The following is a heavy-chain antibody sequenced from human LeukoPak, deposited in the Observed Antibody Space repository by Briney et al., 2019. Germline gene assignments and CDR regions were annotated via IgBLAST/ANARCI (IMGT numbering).Heavy chain of an antibody. Sequence: GASVKVSCKASGYTFTGYYMHWVRQAPGQGLEWMGWINPNSGGTNYAQKFQGRVTMTRDTSISTAYMELSRLTSDDTAVYYCARTGSGWSETDAFDIWGQGTMVTVSS. CDR2: INPNSGGT. CDR3: ARTGSGWSETDAFDI. V-gene: IGHV1-2*02. J-gene: IGHJ3*02. D-gene: IGHD6-19*01. CDR1: GYTFTGYY.